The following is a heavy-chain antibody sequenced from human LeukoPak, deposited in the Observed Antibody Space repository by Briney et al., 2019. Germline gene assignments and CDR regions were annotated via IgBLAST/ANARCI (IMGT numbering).Heavy chain of an antibody. J-gene: IGHJ3*02. CDR1: GFTFSDYY. CDR2: ISSGGSTI. CDR3: ARDRMVVTMGSFDI. Sequence: GGSLRLSCAASGFTFSDYYMSWIRQAPGKGLEWVSYISSGGSTIYYADSVKGRFTISRDNAKNSLYLQMNSLRAEDTAVYYCARDRMVVTMGSFDIWGQGTMVTVSS. D-gene: IGHD2-21*02. V-gene: IGHV3-11*04.